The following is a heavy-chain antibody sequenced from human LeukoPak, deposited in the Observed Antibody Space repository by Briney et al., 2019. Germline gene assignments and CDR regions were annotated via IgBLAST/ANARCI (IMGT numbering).Heavy chain of an antibody. CDR2: ISYDGSSK. V-gene: IGHV3-30*04. Sequence: PGGSLRLSCAASGFTFSAYTMHWVRQAPGTGLEWVALISYDGSSKYKESVKGRFTISRDNSKNTLLLEMNGLRLEDSAVYYCAREEGLGAAPFDYWGQGTLVTVSS. CDR3: AREEGLGAAPFDY. J-gene: IGHJ4*02. D-gene: IGHD1-26*01. CDR1: GFTFSAYT.